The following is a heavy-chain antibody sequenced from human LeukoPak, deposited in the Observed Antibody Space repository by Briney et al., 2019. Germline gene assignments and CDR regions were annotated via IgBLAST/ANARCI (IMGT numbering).Heavy chain of an antibody. V-gene: IGHV3-23*01. Sequence: PGGSLRLSCAASGFTFSSYPMTWVRQAPGKGLERVSTITGSGGSIYYAESVKGRFTISRDNSKNTLYLHMNSLRAEDTAVYFCAKVQGGISAREMDYWGQGTLLTVSS. CDR2: ITGSGGSI. CDR1: GFTFSSYP. D-gene: IGHD6-13*01. J-gene: IGHJ4*02. CDR3: AKVQGGISAREMDY.